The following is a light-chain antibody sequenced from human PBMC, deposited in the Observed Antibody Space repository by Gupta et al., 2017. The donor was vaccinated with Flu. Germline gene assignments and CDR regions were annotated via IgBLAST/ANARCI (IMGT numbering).Light chain of an antibody. J-gene: IGKJ1*01. CDR1: QGISSY. V-gene: IGKV1-9*01. Sequence: GDRVTITCRARQGISSYLAWYQQKPGKAPKLLIYAASALRSGVPSRFSGSGSGTEFTLTISSLQPEDFATYYCQHLNSFPRTFGQGTKVEIK. CDR2: AAS. CDR3: QHLNSFPRT.